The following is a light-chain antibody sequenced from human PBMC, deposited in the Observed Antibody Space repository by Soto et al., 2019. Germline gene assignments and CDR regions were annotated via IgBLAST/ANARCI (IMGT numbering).Light chain of an antibody. CDR1: QSVSSY. Sequence: EIVLTQSPATLSLSPGERATLSCRASQSVSSYLAWYQQKPGQAPRLLIYDASNRATGIPARFSGSGSGTDCTLTISSLEPEDFAVYYCQKRSNWPPTFGGGTKVEIK. J-gene: IGKJ4*01. V-gene: IGKV3-11*01. CDR3: QKRSNWPPT. CDR2: DAS.